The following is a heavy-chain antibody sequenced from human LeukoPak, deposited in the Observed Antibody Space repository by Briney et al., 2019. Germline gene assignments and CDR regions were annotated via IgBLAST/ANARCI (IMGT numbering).Heavy chain of an antibody. V-gene: IGHV4-59*01. J-gene: IGHJ5*02. CDR2: IYYSGST. Sequence: NPSETLSLTCTVSGGSISSYYWSWIRQPPGKGLEWIGYIYYSGSTNYNPSLKSRVTISVDTSKNQFSLKLSSVTAADTAVYYCARDFCTRFDPWGQGTLVTVSS. D-gene: IGHD2/OR15-2a*01. CDR1: GGSISSYY. CDR3: ARDFCTRFDP.